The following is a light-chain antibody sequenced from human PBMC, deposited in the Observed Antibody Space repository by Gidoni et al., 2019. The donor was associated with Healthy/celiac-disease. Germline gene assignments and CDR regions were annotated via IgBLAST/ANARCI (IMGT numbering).Light chain of an antibody. CDR3: QQYGSSHMYT. V-gene: IGKV3-20*01. CDR1: QSVSSSY. Sequence: EIMLTHSPPTMPFSPGERATLSCRASQSVSSSYLAWYQQKPGKAPRLLIYGASSRATGIPERVSGSGSGTDFTLTISRLEPEDFAVYYCQQYGSSHMYTFGQGTKLEIK. CDR2: GAS. J-gene: IGKJ2*01.